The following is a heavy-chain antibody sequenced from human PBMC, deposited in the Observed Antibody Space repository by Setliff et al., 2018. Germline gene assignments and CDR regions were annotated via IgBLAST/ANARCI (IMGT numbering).Heavy chain of an antibody. CDR2: IYYSGST. Sequence: SETLSLTCTVSGGSISSSSYYWGWIRQPPGKGLEWIGSIYYSGSTYYNPSLKSRVTISVDTSKNQFSLKLSPVTAADTAVYYCARVKIAILPAAIDYWGQGTRVTVS. V-gene: IGHV4-39*07. D-gene: IGHD2-2*01. CDR3: ARVKIAILPAAIDY. CDR1: GGSISSSSYY. J-gene: IGHJ4*02.